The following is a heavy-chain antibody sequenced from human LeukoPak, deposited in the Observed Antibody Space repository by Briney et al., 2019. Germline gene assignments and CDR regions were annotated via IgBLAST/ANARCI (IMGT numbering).Heavy chain of an antibody. CDR3: GTLKVPATLYHYYYVDV. V-gene: IGHV4-61*05. Sequence: SETLSLTCTVSGGSIKSSDFYWGWFRQPPGKGLEWIGYIHQSGSTHYNPSLKSRVTISIDRSKDHFSLNLNSVTAADTAVYYCGTLKVPATLYHYYYVDVWGEGTTVTVSS. CDR1: GGSIKSSDFY. J-gene: IGHJ6*03. CDR2: IHQSGST.